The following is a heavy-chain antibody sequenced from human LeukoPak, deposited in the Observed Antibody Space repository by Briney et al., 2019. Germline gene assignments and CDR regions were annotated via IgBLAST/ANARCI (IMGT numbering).Heavy chain of an antibody. CDR1: GGSISGHH. CDR2: FYDRGAF. J-gene: IGHJ3*02. CDR3: ARLLRPGGRKGDAFDI. D-gene: IGHD1-26*01. Sequence: SQTLSLTCTVSGGSISGHHWTWIRQPPGTGLEWIGYFYDRGAFNYNPCLKSRVTISTDRSTNQFSLSTSSVTAADTAMYYCARLLRPGGRKGDAFDIWGQGTLVTVSS. V-gene: IGHV4-59*08.